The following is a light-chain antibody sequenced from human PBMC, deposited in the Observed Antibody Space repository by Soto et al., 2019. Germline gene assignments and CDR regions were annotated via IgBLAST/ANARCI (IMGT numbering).Light chain of an antibody. CDR3: SSYTSSSTLEVV. CDR1: SSDVGGYNY. J-gene: IGLJ2*01. CDR2: EVN. V-gene: IGLV2-14*01. Sequence: QSALTQPASVSGSPGQSITISCTGTSSDVGGYNYVSWYQQHPGKAPKLLIYEVNNRPSGVSNRFSASKSGNTASLTISGLQAEDEADYYCSSYTSSSTLEVVFGGGTKLTFL.